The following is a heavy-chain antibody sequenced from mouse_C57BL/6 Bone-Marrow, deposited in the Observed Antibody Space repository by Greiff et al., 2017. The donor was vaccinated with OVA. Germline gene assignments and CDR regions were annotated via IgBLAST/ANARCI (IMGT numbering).Heavy chain of an antibody. CDR2: INPGSGGT. CDR3: ARPHPWFAD. V-gene: IGHV1-54*01. Sequence: QVQLQQSGAELVRPGTSVKVSCKASGYAFTNYLIEWVKQRPGQGLEWIGVINPGSGGTNYTEKFKGKATLPADKSSSTASMQLSSLTSEDSAVYFCARPHPWFADWGQGTLVTVSA. CDR1: GYAFTNYL. J-gene: IGHJ3*01.